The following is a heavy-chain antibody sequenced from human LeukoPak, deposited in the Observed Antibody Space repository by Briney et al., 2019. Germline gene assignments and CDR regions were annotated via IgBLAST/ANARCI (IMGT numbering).Heavy chain of an antibody. Sequence: GGSLRLSCAASGFTFSSYWINWVRQAPGKGLEWVANINYDGSEKYYVDSVKGRFTISRDNAKNSLYLQMNSLRAEDTAVYYCAREGTLVRGAVDYWGQGTLVTVSS. CDR3: AREGTLVRGAVDY. D-gene: IGHD3-10*01. J-gene: IGHJ4*02. CDR2: INYDGSEK. V-gene: IGHV3-7*01. CDR1: GFTFSSYW.